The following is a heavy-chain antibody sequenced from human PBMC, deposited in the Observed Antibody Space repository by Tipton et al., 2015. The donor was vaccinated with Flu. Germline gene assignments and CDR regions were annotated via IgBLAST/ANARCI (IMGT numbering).Heavy chain of an antibody. CDR3: ARRDYSNYVSEPKNWFDP. V-gene: IGHV4-59*01. D-gene: IGHD4-11*01. J-gene: IGHJ5*02. CDR1: GGSISSYY. Sequence: PGLVKPSETLSLTCTVSGGSISSYYWSWIRQPPGKGLEWIGYIYYTGSTDYNPSLKSRVTISVDTSKNQFSLKLSSVTAADTAVYYCARRDYSNYVSEPKNWFDPWGQGTLVSVSS. CDR2: IYYTGST.